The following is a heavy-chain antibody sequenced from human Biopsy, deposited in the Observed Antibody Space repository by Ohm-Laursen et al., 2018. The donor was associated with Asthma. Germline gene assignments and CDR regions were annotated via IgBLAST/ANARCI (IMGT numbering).Heavy chain of an antibody. CDR2: IYYSGTT. Sequence: SDTLSLTCTVSGGSMTPTSHYWDWIRQPPGKGLEWIGSIYYSGTTYYNPSLESRVTVSADTSKNQFSLKLTSVTAADTAVYYCVRGSSSWHHGPFHYYYGLDVWGQGTTATVSS. V-gene: IGHV4-39*01. CDR3: VRGSSSWHHGPFHYYYGLDV. D-gene: IGHD6-13*01. CDR1: GGSMTPTSHY. J-gene: IGHJ6*02.